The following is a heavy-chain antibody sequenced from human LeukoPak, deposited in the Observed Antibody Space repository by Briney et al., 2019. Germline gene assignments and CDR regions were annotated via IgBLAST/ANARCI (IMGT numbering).Heavy chain of an antibody. Sequence: GGSLRLSCAASGFTVSSNYMSWVRQAPGKGLEWVSVIYSGGSTYYADSVKGRFTISRDNSKNTLYLQMNSLRAEDTAVYYCATDYYYGSGSLDYWGQGTLVTVSS. CDR2: IYSGGST. CDR1: GFTVSSNY. D-gene: IGHD3-10*01. CDR3: ATDYYYGSGSLDY. V-gene: IGHV3-53*01. J-gene: IGHJ4*02.